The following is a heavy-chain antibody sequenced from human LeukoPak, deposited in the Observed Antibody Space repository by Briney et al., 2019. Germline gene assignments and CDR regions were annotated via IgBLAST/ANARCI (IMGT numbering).Heavy chain of an antibody. CDR2: IWYDGSNK. CDR1: GFTFSSYG. D-gene: IGHD2-2*01. J-gene: IGHJ4*02. V-gene: IGHV3-30*02. Sequence: GGSLRLSCAASGFTFSSYGMHWVRQAPGKGLEWVAFIWYDGSNKYYADSLKGRFTISRDNSKRTLNLQMNSLRAEDTAVYYCAKDSHVVVPAAMDYWGQGTLVTVSS. CDR3: AKDSHVVVPAAMDY.